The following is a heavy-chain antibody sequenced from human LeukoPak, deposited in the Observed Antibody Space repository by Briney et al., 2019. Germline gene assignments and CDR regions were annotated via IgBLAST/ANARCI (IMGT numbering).Heavy chain of an antibody. CDR3: APQQTYSPYNWFDP. V-gene: IGHV3-74*03. Sequence: PGGSLRLSCVGSGFTISNYWMHWVRQAPGTGLVWVSRIHPDGSITTYADSVKGRFTISRDNAKNTLYLQMDSLRAEDTAVYYCAPQQTYSPYNWFDPWGQGTLVTVSS. D-gene: IGHD5-12*01. CDR1: GFTISNYW. J-gene: IGHJ5*02. CDR2: IHPDGSIT.